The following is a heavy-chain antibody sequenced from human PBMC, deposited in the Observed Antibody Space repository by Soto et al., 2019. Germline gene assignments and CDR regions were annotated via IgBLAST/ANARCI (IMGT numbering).Heavy chain of an antibody. CDR1: GFSFSNYG. Sequence: QVHLVESGGGVVQPGTSLRLSCATSGFSFSNYGMHWVRQAPGKGLEWVAVTWYDGSTTYYADSVRGRFTVSRDNPKNQLYLQMDSLRDEDTAVYFCVRDSEWELTNFFEVWCQGTTVIVSS. CDR2: TWYDGSTT. D-gene: IGHD1-7*01. CDR3: VRDSEWELTNFFEV. V-gene: IGHV3-33*01. J-gene: IGHJ3*01.